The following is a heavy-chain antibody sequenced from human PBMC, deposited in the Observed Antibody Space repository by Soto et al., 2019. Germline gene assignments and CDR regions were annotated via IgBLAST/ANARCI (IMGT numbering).Heavy chain of an antibody. J-gene: IGHJ3*02. D-gene: IGHD6-6*01. CDR1: GGSVRGYY. Sequence: SLTCTVSGGSVRGYYWSWIRQPSGKRLEWIGYIYYSGSTNYNPSLKSRVTISIDTSKNQFSLKLTSMTAADTAVYYCARGSSGPYAFDIWGQGTMVTVSS. V-gene: IGHV4-59*02. CDR2: IYYSGST. CDR3: ARGSSGPYAFDI.